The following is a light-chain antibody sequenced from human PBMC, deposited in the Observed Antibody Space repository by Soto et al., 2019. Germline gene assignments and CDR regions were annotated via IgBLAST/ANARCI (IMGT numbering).Light chain of an antibody. CDR1: QSVYSY. CDR2: DAS. J-gene: IGKJ4*01. Sequence: EILLTQSPATLSLSPGERATLSCRASQSVYSYLAWYQQRPGQAPRLLIYDASNRATGIPARFSGSGSGTAFTLTIGSLEPEDFAVYYCQQRSNWPLTFGGGTKVEI. V-gene: IGKV3-11*01. CDR3: QQRSNWPLT.